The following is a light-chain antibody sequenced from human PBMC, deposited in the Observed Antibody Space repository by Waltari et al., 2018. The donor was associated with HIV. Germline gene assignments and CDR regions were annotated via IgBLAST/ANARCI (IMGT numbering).Light chain of an antibody. V-gene: IGLV1-40*01. CDR1: SSSIGAGYD. CDR3: QSYDSSLSDSRV. J-gene: IGLJ3*02. CDR2: ANS. Sequence: QSVLTQPPSVSGAPGQRVTISCTGSSSSIGAGYDVHWYQQLPGTAPKLLIYANSNRTSGVPDRFSGSKSGTSASLAITGLQAEDEADYYCQSYDSSLSDSRVFGGGTKLTVL.